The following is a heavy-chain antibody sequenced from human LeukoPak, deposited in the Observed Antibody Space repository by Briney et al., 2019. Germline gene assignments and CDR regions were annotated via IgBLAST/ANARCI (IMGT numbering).Heavy chain of an antibody. J-gene: IGHJ4*02. CDR2: ITGSGGGR. D-gene: IGHD6-13*01. V-gene: IGHV3-23*01. Sequence: PGGSLRLSCVGSGFTFSSYAMSWVRQAPGKGLEWVSAITGSGGGRYADSVKGRFTIPRDNSKSALYLQMNSLRVDDTAVYYCGPTPQYSNSWYRHPFDYWGQGTLVTVSS. CDR3: GPTPQYSNSWYRHPFDY. CDR1: GFTFSSYA.